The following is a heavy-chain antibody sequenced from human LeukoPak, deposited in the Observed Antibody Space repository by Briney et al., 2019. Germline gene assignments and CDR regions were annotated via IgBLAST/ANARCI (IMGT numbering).Heavy chain of an antibody. J-gene: IGHJ4*02. CDR2: ISSSSSTI. CDR3: ARAHSRGKGTSDFDY. Sequence: GGSLRLSCAASGFTFSSYSMNWVRQAPGKGLEWVSYISSSSSTIYYADSVKGRFTISRDNAKNSLYLQMNSLRAEDTAVYYCARAHSRGKGTSDFDYWGQGTLVTVSS. D-gene: IGHD3-10*01. V-gene: IGHV3-48*01. CDR1: GFTFSSYS.